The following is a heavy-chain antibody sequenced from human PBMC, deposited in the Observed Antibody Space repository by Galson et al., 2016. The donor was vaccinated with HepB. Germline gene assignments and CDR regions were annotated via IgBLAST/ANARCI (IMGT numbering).Heavy chain of an antibody. CDR1: GGSISSYY. CDR2: IYYSGST. V-gene: IGHV4-59*04. Sequence: ETLSLTCTVSGGSISSYYWNWIRQPPGKGLEWIGYIYYSGSTYYNPSLKSRVTMSVDTSKNQFSLKLNSVTAADTAVYYCARQIVVVVAATRGVDWFDPWGQGALVTVSS. D-gene: IGHD2-15*01. J-gene: IGHJ5*02. CDR3: ARQIVVVVAATRGVDWFDP.